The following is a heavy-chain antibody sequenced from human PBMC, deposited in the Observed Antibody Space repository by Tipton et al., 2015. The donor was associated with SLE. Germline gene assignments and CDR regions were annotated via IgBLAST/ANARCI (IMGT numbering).Heavy chain of an antibody. D-gene: IGHD2-8*02. CDR1: GDSMDNYY. J-gene: IGHJ4*02. V-gene: IGHV4-59*01. CDR3: AREDGAVTDRGHFAK. Sequence: TLSLTCTVAGDSMDNYYWTWIRQPPGKGLEWIGTIYYGGNTYNNPSLKSRLSISIDKSKNQFSLKLSSVIAADTAVYYCAREDGAVTDRGHFAKWGQGTLVTVSS. CDR2: IYYGGNT.